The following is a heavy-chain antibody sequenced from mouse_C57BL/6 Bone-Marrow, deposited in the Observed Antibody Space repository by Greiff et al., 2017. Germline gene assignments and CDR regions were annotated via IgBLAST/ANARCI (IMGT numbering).Heavy chain of an antibody. Sequence: VQLQQPGAELVRPGTSVKLSCKASGYTFTSYWMHWVKQRPGQGLEWIGVIDPSDSYTNYNQKFKGKATLTVDTSSSTAYMQLSSLTSEDSAVYYCARLTTVKDWGQGTTLTVSS. CDR3: ARLTTVKD. V-gene: IGHV1-59*01. J-gene: IGHJ2*01. CDR2: IDPSDSYT. D-gene: IGHD1-1*01. CDR1: GYTFTSYW.